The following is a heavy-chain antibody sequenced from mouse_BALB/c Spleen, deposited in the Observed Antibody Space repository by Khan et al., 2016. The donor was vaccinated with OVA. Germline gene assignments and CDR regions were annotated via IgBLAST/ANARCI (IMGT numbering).Heavy chain of an antibody. Sequence: EVQLQESGPGLVKPSQSLSLTCTVTGYSITSNYAWNWIRQFPGNKLEWMGYISYSGSNSYNPSLKSRISITRDTSKNQFFLQLNSVTTEDTATYYCGRKNDYGYAVDYWGQGTSVTVSS. D-gene: IGHD1-1*01. V-gene: IGHV3-2*02. CDR3: GRKNDYGYAVDY. CDR1: GYSITSNYA. CDR2: ISYSGSN. J-gene: IGHJ4*01.